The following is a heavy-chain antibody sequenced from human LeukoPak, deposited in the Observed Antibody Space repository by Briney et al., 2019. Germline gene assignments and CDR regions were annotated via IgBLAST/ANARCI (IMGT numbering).Heavy chain of an antibody. Sequence: AGGSLRLSCAASGFTFSSYWMHWVRQVPGKGLVWVSRIATDGSGTTYADYVKGRFTISRDNAENTLYLQMNSLRAEDTAVYYCARDKYGGNSNAFDIWGQGTLVTVSS. CDR1: GFTFSSYW. D-gene: IGHD4-23*01. CDR3: ARDKYGGNSNAFDI. V-gene: IGHV3-74*01. CDR2: IATDGSGT. J-gene: IGHJ3*02.